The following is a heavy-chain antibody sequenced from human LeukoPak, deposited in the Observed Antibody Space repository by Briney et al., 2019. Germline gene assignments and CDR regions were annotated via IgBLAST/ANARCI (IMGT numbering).Heavy chain of an antibody. D-gene: IGHD4-17*01. CDR2: IKQDGSEK. V-gene: IGHV3-7*01. CDR3: AKTTVRPHKYYFDY. Sequence: GGTLSLSCGASGFTFSSYWMSWVRQAPGKGLEWVSNIKQDGSEKYYVDSVKGRFTISRDNAKNSLYLQMNSLRAEDTAVYYCAKTTVRPHKYYFDYWGQGTLVTVSS. CDR1: GFTFSSYW. J-gene: IGHJ4*02.